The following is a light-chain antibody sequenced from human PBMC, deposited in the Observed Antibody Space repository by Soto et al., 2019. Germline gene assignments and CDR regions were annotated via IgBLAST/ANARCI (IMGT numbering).Light chain of an antibody. CDR1: QGVLHNSNSHHF. J-gene: IGKJ1*01. V-gene: IGKV4-1*01. CDR3: QQRSDWPWT. CDR2: WTS. Sequence: TQSPDSLAVSLGARATINCRSSQGVLHNSNSHHFLSWYQQRPGQSPKLLIYWTSLRESGVPERFIGSGSGAEFTLTISSLQAEDVAVYYCQQRSDWPWTFGQGTKV.